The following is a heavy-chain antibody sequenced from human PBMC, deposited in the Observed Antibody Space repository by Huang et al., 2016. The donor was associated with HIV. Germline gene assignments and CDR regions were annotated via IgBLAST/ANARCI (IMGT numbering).Heavy chain of an antibody. CDR2: IYDRGSP. Sequence: QLQLQESGPGLVKPSDTLSLNCTLSGGSIKSRNYFWGWVRQGPGEGVEWIGDIYDRGSPYYNPSLRSRVSLSVDTSKNQVTLKVNAVIAADTAVYYCARRQGSGYYFYFDYWGRGIPVTVSA. J-gene: IGHJ4*02. CDR1: GGSIKSRNYF. V-gene: IGHV4-39*01. CDR3: ARRQGSGYYFYFDY. D-gene: IGHD3-22*01.